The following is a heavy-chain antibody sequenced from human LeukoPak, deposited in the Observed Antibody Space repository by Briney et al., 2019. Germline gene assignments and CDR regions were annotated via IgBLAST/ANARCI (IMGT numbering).Heavy chain of an antibody. Sequence: GASVKAFCKASGGTFSSYAISWVRQAPGQGLEWMGGIIPIFGTANYAQKFQGRVTITADEPTSTAYMELSSLRSEDTAVYYCAREVLIYGMDVWGQGTTVTVSS. V-gene: IGHV1-69*13. CDR1: GGTFSSYA. CDR3: AREVLIYGMDV. CDR2: IIPIFGTA. J-gene: IGHJ6*02. D-gene: IGHD2-8*01.